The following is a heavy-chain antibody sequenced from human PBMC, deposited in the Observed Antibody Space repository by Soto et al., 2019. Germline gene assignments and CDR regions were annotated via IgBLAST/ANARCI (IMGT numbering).Heavy chain of an antibody. CDR1: GFTFRSYA. V-gene: IGHV3-23*01. D-gene: IGHD3-16*01. Sequence: GGSLRLSCAASGFTFRSYAMSGGRQAPGKGLEWVSAISGRGGSTYYADSVKGRFTISRDNSKNTLYLQMNSLRAEDTAVYYCAISRGAFDIWGKGTMVAVSS. CDR2: ISGRGGST. J-gene: IGHJ3*02. CDR3: AISRGAFDI.